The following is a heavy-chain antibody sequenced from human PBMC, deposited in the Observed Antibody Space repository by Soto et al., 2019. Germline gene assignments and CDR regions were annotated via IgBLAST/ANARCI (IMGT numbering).Heavy chain of an antibody. CDR2: VSGSGGST. Sequence: EVQLLESGGGLVQPGGSLRLSCAASGFTCSSYAMRLLRQAPGKGLEWVSAVSGSGGSTYYADSVKGRFTVSRDNTKNTLYLQMNSLRAEDTAVYYCAKDVPSGYCSGGSCYAHYFDYWGQGTLVTVSA. D-gene: IGHD2-15*01. CDR3: AKDVPSGYCSGGSCYAHYFDY. J-gene: IGHJ4*02. CDR1: GFTCSSYA. V-gene: IGHV3-23*01.